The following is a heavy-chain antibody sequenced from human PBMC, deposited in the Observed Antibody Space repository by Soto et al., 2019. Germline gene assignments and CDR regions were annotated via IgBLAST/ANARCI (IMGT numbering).Heavy chain of an antibody. V-gene: IGHV2-5*01. CDR2: VYWNDDK. J-gene: IGHJ3*02. CDR1: GISLSTSGVG. D-gene: IGHD1-1*01. Sequence: GQTLVNPTQTLTLTCTLSGISLSTSGVGLGWIRQTPGKALEWLALVYWNDDKHYRPSLKSRLTITKDTSKNQAILTITNMDPVDVATYYWACGLSTRAVFAIDSRGDRTMVT. CDR3: ACGLSTRAVFAIDS.